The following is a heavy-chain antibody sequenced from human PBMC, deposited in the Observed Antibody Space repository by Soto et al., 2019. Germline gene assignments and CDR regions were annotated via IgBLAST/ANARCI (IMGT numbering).Heavy chain of an antibody. J-gene: IGHJ4*02. V-gene: IGHV3-53*01. D-gene: IGHD5-12*01. Sequence: GGSLRLSCAISGFSVSSNYLSWVRQAPGKGLEWVSVHYSGGSTYYADSVQGRFTISRDKSNNTLYLQMRRVRAEDTAVYYCARDGDGYNAPYYFDYWGQGTLVTVSS. CDR2: HYSGGST. CDR1: GFSVSSNY. CDR3: ARDGDGYNAPYYFDY.